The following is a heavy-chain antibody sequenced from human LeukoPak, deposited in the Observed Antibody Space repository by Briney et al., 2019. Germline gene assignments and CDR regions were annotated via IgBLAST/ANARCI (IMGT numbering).Heavy chain of an antibody. D-gene: IGHD4-17*01. J-gene: IGHJ6*03. Sequence: GGSLRLSCTASGFTFGDYAMSWVRQAPGKGLEWVGFIRSKAYGGTTEYAASVKGRFTISRDDSKSIAYLQMNSLKTEDTAVYYCTRLYGDYYYYYYMDVWGKGTTVSVSS. V-gene: IGHV3-49*04. CDR1: GFTFGDYA. CDR3: TRLYGDYYYYYYMDV. CDR2: IRSKAYGGTT.